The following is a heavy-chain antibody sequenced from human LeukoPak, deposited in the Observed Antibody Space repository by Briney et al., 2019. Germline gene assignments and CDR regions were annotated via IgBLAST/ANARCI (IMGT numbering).Heavy chain of an antibody. J-gene: IGHJ5*02. V-gene: IGHV4-4*07. CDR2: IYTSGST. D-gene: IGHD1-7*01. CDR3: ARETGTTFSNWFDP. Sequence: SETLSLTCTVSGGSISSYYWSWIRQPAGKGLEWIGRIYTSGSTNYNPSLKSRVTMSVDTSKNQFSLKLSSGAAADTAVYYCARETGTTFSNWFDPWGQGTLVTVSS. CDR1: GGSISSYY.